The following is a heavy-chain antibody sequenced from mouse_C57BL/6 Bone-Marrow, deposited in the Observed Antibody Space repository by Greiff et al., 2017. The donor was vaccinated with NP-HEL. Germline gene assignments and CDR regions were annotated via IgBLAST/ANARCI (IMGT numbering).Heavy chain of an antibody. CDR2: ISSGGSYT. J-gene: IGHJ4*01. CDR1: GFTFSSYG. V-gene: IGHV5-6*01. CDR3: ARHPDFYAMDY. Sequence: DVHLVESGGDLVKPGGSLKLSCAASGFTFSSYGMSWVRQTPDKRLEWVATISSGGSYTYYPDSVKGRFTISRDNAKNTLYLQMSSLKSEDTAMYYCARHPDFYAMDYWGQGTSVTVSS.